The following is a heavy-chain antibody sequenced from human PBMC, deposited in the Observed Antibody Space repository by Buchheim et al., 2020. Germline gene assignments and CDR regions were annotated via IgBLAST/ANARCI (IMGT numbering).Heavy chain of an antibody. V-gene: IGHV4-39*07. J-gene: IGHJ4*02. CDR1: GGSISSGNYY. Sequence: QVQLQESGPGLVKPSETLSLSCTVSGGSISSGNYYWGWIRQAPGKGLEWIGCIGFGGNTYYNPSLKRRIRISLDTSKNQFSLRVTSVTAADTAVYYCARNAADNFIVGVIDFWGQGTL. D-gene: IGHD1-26*01. CDR2: IGFGGNT. CDR3: ARNAADNFIVGVIDF.